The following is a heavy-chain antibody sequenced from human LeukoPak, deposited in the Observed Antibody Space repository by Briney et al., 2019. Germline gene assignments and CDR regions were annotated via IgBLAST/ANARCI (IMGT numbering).Heavy chain of an antibody. Sequence: SETLSLTCTVSGGPIGTSTYYGGWVRQPPGKGLEWIGSMYYGGTTYYNPSLKSRVTLSVDTSKNQFSLRLSSVTAADSAVYFCATGKYSGYYDYWGQGTLVTVSS. CDR2: MYYGGTT. J-gene: IGHJ4*02. D-gene: IGHD5-12*01. CDR3: ATGKYSGYYDY. V-gene: IGHV4-39*01. CDR1: GGPIGTSTYY.